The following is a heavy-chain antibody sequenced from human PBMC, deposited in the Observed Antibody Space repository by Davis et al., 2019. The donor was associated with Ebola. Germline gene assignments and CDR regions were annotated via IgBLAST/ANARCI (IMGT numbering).Heavy chain of an antibody. CDR1: GGSISSSSYY. CDR3: ARFGKAARPPPLDGMDV. V-gene: IGHV4-39*01. D-gene: IGHD6-6*01. J-gene: IGHJ6*02. Sequence: PSETLSLTCTVSGGSISSSSYYWGWIRQPPGKGLEWIGSIYYSGSTYYNPSLKSRVTISVDTSKNQFSLKLSSVTAADTAVYYCARFGKAARPPPLDGMDVWGQGTTVTVSS. CDR2: IYYSGST.